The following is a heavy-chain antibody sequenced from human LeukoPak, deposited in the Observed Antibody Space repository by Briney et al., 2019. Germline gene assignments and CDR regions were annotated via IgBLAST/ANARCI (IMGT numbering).Heavy chain of an antibody. CDR2: IVQDVRET. Sequence: AGGSLRLSCAASGFTFTHYCMHWVRQAPGKGLEWVAFIVQDVRETYYVDSVKGRFTISRDNAKNSLYLQMNSLGAEDTAVYYCAGGDYFGSGSARRHWFDPWGQGTLVTVSS. CDR3: AGGDYFGSGSARRHWFDP. V-gene: IGHV3-7*04. D-gene: IGHD3-10*01. CDR1: GFTFTHYC. J-gene: IGHJ5*02.